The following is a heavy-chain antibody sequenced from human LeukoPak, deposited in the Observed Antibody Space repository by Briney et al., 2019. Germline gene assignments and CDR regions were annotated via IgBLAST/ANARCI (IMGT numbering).Heavy chain of an antibody. J-gene: IGHJ4*02. CDR3: ARDRDSSSWSHFDY. CDR1: GFTFSSYG. D-gene: IGHD6-13*01. V-gene: IGHV3-33*01. Sequence: GRSLRLSCAASGFTFSSYGVHWVRQAPGKGLEWVAVIWYDGSNKYYADSVKGRFTISRDNSKNTLYLQMNSLRAEDTAVYYCARDRDSSSWSHFDYWGQGTLVTVSS. CDR2: IWYDGSNK.